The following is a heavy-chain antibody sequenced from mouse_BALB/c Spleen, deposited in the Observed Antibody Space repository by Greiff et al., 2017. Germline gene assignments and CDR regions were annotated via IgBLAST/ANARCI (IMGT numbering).Heavy chain of an antibody. V-gene: IGHV5-4*02. J-gene: IGHJ4*01. Sequence: EVHLVESGGGLVKPGGSLKLSCAASGFTFSDYYMYWVRQTPEKRLEWVATISDGGSYTYYPDSVKGRFTISRDNAKNNLYLQMSSLKSEDTAMYYCARDSSHYAMDYWGQGTSVTVSS. CDR3: ARDSSHYAMDY. CDR1: GFTFSDYY. CDR2: ISDGGSYT.